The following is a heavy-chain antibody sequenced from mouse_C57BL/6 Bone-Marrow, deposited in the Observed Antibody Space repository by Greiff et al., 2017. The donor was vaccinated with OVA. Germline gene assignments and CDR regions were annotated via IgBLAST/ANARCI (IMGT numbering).Heavy chain of an antibody. D-gene: IGHD1-1*02. J-gene: IGHJ4*01. CDR2: FYPGSGSI. V-gene: IGHV1-62-2*01. Sequence: VQLQQSGAELVKPGASVKLSCKASGYTFTEYTIHWVKQRSGQGLEWIGWFYPGSGSIKYNEKFKDKATLTADKSSSTVYMELSRLTSEDSAVYFCARHEERGYGVYYYAMDYWGQGTSVTVSS. CDR3: ARHEERGYGVYYYAMDY. CDR1: GYTFTEYT.